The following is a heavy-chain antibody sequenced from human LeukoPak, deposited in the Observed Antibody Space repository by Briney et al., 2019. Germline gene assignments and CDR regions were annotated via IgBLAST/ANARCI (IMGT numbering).Heavy chain of an antibody. J-gene: IGHJ6*03. CDR2: INHSGST. CDR1: GGSFSGHY. V-gene: IGHV4-34*01. CDR3: SRGRRYCTNGVCYKSYYYYMDV. Sequence: SETLSLTCAVYGGSFSGHYWSWIRQPPGKGLEWIGEINHSGSTNYNPSLKSRVTISVDTSENQFSLKLSSVPAADTAVYYCSRGRRYCTNGVCYKSYYYYMDVWGKGTTVTVSS. D-gene: IGHD2-8*01.